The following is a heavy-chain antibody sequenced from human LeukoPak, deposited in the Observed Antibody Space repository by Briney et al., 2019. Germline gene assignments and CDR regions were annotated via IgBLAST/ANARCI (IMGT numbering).Heavy chain of an antibody. CDR1: GGSISSYY. V-gene: IGHV4-34*01. J-gene: IGHJ4*02. Sequence: SETLSLTCTVSGGSISSYYWSWIRQPPGKGLEWIGEINHSGSTNYNPSLKSRVTISVDTSKNQFSLKLSSVTAADTAVYYCARGNNNLKDTAMVRSDFDYWGQGTLVTVSS. CDR2: INHSGST. CDR3: ARGNNNLKDTAMVRSDFDY. D-gene: IGHD5-18*01.